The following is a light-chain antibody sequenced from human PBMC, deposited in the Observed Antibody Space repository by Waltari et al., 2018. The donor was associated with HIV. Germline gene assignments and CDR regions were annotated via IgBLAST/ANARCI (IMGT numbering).Light chain of an antibody. Sequence: QSALTQPASVSGSPGQSISISCTGTSSAVGGYHAVSWYQQHPAKAPKLVILEVSNRPSGVSNRFSGSKSGNRASLTISGLQAEDEAYYYCSSYTSSDTVVFGGGTKVTVL. CDR3: SSYTSSDTVV. V-gene: IGLV2-14*01. J-gene: IGLJ2*01. CDR2: EVS. CDR1: SSAVGGYHA.